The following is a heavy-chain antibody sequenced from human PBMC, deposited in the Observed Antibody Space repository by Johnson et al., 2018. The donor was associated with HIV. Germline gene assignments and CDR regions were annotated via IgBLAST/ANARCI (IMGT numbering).Heavy chain of an antibody. D-gene: IGHD5-12*01. Sequence: VQLVESGGGVVRPGGSLRLSCAASGFSFDDYGMSWVRQAPGKGLEWVAVISYDGSNQNYADSVKGRFTISRDDSKNTLYMQMNSLRAEDTAVFYCARDWGGYVAFDVWGQGTMVTVSS. V-gene: IGHV3-30*03. CDR1: GFSFDDYG. J-gene: IGHJ3*01. CDR3: ARDWGGYVAFDV. CDR2: ISYDGSNQ.